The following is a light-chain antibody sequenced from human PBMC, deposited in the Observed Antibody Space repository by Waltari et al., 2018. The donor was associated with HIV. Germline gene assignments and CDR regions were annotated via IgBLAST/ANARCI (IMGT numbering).Light chain of an antibody. CDR2: EDN. CDR1: SSDVGGYKY. Sequence: QSALTQPPSASGSPGQSVTISCTGISSDVGGYKYVSWYQHHPGKAPKLMIYEDNRPPSGVPDRFSGSKAGNTASLTVSGLQADDEADYYCSSYAGTNRLFGGGTKLTVL. J-gene: IGLJ2*01. V-gene: IGLV2-8*01. CDR3: SSYAGTNRL.